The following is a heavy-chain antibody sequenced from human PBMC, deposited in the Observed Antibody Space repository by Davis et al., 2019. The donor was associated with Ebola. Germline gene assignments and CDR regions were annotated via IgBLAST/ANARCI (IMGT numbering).Heavy chain of an antibody. Sequence: GGSLRLSCAASGFPFSHYGMHWIRQAPGKGLEWVAGIWNHGNDWLYADSVKGRFTISRDNSKNTLYLQMNGLRVEDTAIYYCAKDNRNIWSDVWGQGTMVTVSS. V-gene: IGHV3-33*06. CDR2: IWNHGNDW. CDR1: GFPFSHYG. D-gene: IGHD2/OR15-2a*01. CDR3: AKDNRNIWSDV. J-gene: IGHJ3*01.